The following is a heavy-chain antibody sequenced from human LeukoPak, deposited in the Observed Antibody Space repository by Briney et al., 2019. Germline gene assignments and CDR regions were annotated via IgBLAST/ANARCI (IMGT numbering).Heavy chain of an antibody. CDR1: GFTFSNAW. Sequence: HGGSLRLSCAVSGFTFSNAWMIWVRQAPGRGLEWVGRIKSKADGGTIDYAAPVKGRFTISRDDSRNTLYLQMNSLKTEDTAVYYCTTDPNPRKTGWGQGTLVTVSS. V-gene: IGHV3-15*01. D-gene: IGHD1-14*01. CDR3: TTDPNPRKTG. J-gene: IGHJ4*02. CDR2: IKSKADGGTI.